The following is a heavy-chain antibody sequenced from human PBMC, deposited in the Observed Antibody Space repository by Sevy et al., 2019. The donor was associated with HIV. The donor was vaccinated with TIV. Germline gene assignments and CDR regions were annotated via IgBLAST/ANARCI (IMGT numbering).Heavy chain of an antibody. V-gene: IGHV3-64D*06. D-gene: IGHD3-9*01. CDR2: LSSHNAGST. Sequence: GGSLRLSCSASGFIFSNYAMHWVRQAPGEGLEYVSGLSSHNAGSTYYADSVNGRFTISRDNSKNTLYLQMTSLRTEDTAVYYCVKDRIETILWSKGDWFDPWGQGTLVTVSS. CDR1: GFIFSNYA. J-gene: IGHJ5*02. CDR3: VKDRIETILWSKGDWFDP.